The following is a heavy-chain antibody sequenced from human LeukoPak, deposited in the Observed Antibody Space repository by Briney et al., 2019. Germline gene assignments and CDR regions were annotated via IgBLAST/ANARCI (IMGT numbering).Heavy chain of an antibody. CDR2: TYYRSKWYN. J-gene: IGHJ4*02. Sequence: QTLSLTCAISGDSVSSYSVAWNWIRQSPSRGLEWLGRTYYRSKWYNDYAVSVKSRITFNADTSENQFSLQLNSVTPEDTAVYYCARDPGTTGTSFDYWGQGTLVTVSS. V-gene: IGHV6-1*01. D-gene: IGHD1-1*01. CDR1: GDSVSSYSVA. CDR3: ARDPGTTGTSFDY.